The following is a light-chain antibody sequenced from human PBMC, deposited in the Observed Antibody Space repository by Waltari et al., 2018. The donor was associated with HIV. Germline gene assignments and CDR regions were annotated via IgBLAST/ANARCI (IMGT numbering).Light chain of an antibody. V-gene: IGKV3D-15*01. J-gene: IGKJ1*01. Sequence: EVVLTQSPSTLSVSLGEGASLSCRASQTVNNNLAWYQQRPVQAPRLLIYDASRRATAIPDRFRGSGSGTEFNLTISSLQSEDLALYVCQQYKKWPETFGLGTKVEIK. CDR2: DAS. CDR3: QQYKKWPET. CDR1: QTVNNN.